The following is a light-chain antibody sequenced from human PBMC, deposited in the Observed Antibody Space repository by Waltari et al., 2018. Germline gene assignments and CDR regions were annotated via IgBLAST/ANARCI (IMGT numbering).Light chain of an antibody. J-gene: IGKJ4*01. CDR2: DVS. CDR1: QRVGNF. Sequence: ELVLTQSPSILYVSPGSRATLSCRASQRVGNFFAWYRQKPGQPPRLVIYDVSHRATGTPARFSGSGSGTDFTLTISTLQPEDFAFYFCQQRGNWAPLTFGGGTEVVIK. CDR3: QQRGNWAPLT. V-gene: IGKV3-11*01.